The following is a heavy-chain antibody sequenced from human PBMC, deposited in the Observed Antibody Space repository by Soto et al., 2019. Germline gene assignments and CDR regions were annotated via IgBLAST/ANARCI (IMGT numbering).Heavy chain of an antibody. D-gene: IGHD6-6*01. CDR1: GYSFTSYW. J-gene: IGHJ6*02. Sequence: GESLKISCQGSGYSFTSYWIGWVRQMPGKGLEWMGIIYPGDSDTRYSPSFQGQVTISADKSLRTAYLQWTSLKASDTALYYCARTRSSTLGFYYDGMDVWGQGTTVTVSS. V-gene: IGHV5-51*01. CDR2: IYPGDSDT. CDR3: ARTRSSTLGFYYDGMDV.